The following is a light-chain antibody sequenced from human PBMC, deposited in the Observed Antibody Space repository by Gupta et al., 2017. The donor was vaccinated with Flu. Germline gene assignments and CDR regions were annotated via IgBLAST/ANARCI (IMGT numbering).Light chain of an antibody. CDR1: KLGDKY. CDR3: QAWGSSTAV. CDR2: QDS. V-gene: IGLV3-1*01. Sequence: SYELTQPPSVSVSPGQTASITCSGDKLGDKYACWYQQKPGQSPVLVIYQDSKRPSGIPERFSGSNSGNTATLTIGGTQAMNGADYYCQAWGSSTAVFGGGTKLTVL. J-gene: IGLJ2*01.